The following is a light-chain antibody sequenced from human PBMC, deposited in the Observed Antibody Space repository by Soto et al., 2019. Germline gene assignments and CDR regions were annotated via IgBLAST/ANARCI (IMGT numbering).Light chain of an antibody. Sequence: QSVLTQPPSVSGAPGQRVTISCTGSSSNTGAGYDVQWYQQLPGTAPKPLIYGNNNRPSGVPDRFSGSKSGTSASLAITGLQAEDEADYHCQSYDNSLRVVFGGGTKLTVL. CDR1: SSNTGAGYD. CDR2: GNN. J-gene: IGLJ2*01. CDR3: QSYDNSLRVV. V-gene: IGLV1-40*01.